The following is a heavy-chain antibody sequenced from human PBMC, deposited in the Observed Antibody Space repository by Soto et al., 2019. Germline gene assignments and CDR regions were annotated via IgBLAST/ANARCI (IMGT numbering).Heavy chain of an antibody. CDR1: GIILSDPW. CDR2: LESTESGGAT. D-gene: IGHD5-12*01. V-gene: IGHV3-15*04. CDR3: VAESHVTPYDFEN. J-gene: IGHJ4*02. Sequence: EAHLVESGGGLVKAGGSLRLSCAASGIILSDPWMNWVRQAPGKGLEWVGRLESTESGGATDFASTVKGRFTVSRDDSKNTLSRHMTSLQPEDTALYYCVAESHVTPYDFENWGQGALVTVSS.